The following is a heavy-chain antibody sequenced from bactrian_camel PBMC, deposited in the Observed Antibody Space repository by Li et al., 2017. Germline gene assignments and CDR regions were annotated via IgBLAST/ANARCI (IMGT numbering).Heavy chain of an antibody. CDR3: AAEPRPAILKVGGICYSRLRRQEGLD. J-gene: IGHJ4*01. V-gene: IGHV3S40*01. Sequence: QLVESGEELVQPGGSLTLSCTASGFTFSSAAMNWVRQAPGKGLEWVSTINPGGGTAYYVDLVKGRFTISQDNAKDTLYLQMDNLKPEDTAIYYCAAEPRPAILKVGGICYSRLRRQEGLDWGQGTQVTVS. D-gene: IGHD2*01. CDR1: GFTFSSAA. CDR2: INPGGGTA.